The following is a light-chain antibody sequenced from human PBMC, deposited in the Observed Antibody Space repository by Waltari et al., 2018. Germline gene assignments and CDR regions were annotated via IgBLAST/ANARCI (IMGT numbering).Light chain of an antibody. CDR3: QQYYSTPQT. CDR1: ESVLYNSNNKNY. Sequence: IVMTQSPASLTVSLGERATINRKSSESVLYNSNNKNYLAWYQQKPGQPPKLLIYWASTRESGVPDRFSGSGSGTDFTLTISSLQAEDVAVYYCQQYYSTPQTFGQGTKVEIK. J-gene: IGKJ1*01. V-gene: IGKV4-1*01. CDR2: WAS.